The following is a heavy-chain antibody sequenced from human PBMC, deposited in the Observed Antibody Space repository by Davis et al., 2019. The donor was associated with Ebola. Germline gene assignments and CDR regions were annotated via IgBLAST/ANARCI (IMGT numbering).Heavy chain of an antibody. CDR1: GFTLNNAW. D-gene: IGHD3-10*01. V-gene: IGHV3-15*01. J-gene: IGHJ4*02. Sequence: GGSLRRSCVAAGFTLNNAWMSWVRQAPGKGLEWVGRIKSKTDGGTTDYAAPVKGRFAMSRDDSKNTLYLQMNSLKIDDTAVYYCAKGGICYGSGSCTFDYWGQGALVTVSS. CDR2: IKSKTDGGTT. CDR3: AKGGICYGSGSCTFDY.